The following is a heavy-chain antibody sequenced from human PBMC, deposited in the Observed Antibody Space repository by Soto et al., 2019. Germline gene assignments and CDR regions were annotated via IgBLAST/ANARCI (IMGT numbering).Heavy chain of an antibody. Sequence: SETLSLTCTVSGGSISSYYWSWIRQPPGKGLEWIGYIYYSGSTNYNPSLKSRVTISVETSKNQFSLKLSSVTAADTAVYYCARDRGEFPYSSYNWFDPWGQGTLVTVSS. J-gene: IGHJ5*02. CDR2: IYYSGST. CDR3: ARDRGEFPYSSYNWFDP. V-gene: IGHV4-59*01. CDR1: GGSISSYY. D-gene: IGHD6-6*01.